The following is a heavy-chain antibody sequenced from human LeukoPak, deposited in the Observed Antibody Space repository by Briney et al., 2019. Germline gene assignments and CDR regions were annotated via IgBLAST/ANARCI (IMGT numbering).Heavy chain of an antibody. CDR1: GYSFTSYW. Sequence: PGESLKISCKGSGYSFTSYWIGWVRQMPGKGLEWMGIIYPGDSDTRYSPSFQGQVTISADKSISTAYLQWSSLKASDTAMYYCARGVGSSSWFNWFDPWGQGTLVTVSS. J-gene: IGHJ5*02. V-gene: IGHV5-51*01. CDR2: IYPGDSDT. CDR3: ARGVGSSSWFNWFDP. D-gene: IGHD6-13*01.